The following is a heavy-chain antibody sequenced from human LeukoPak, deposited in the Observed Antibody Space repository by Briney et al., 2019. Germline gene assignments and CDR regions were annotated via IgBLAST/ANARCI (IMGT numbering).Heavy chain of an antibody. Sequence: GGSLRLSCAASGFTFSSYWMHWVRQAPGKGLVWVSRINSDGSSTNYADSVKGRFTISRDNAKNTLYLQMNSLRAEDTAVYYCATISGSYYNALKHENWFDPWGQGTLVTVSS. J-gene: IGHJ5*02. CDR2: INSDGSST. CDR3: ATISGSYYNALKHENWFDP. D-gene: IGHD3-10*01. CDR1: GFTFSSYW. V-gene: IGHV3-74*01.